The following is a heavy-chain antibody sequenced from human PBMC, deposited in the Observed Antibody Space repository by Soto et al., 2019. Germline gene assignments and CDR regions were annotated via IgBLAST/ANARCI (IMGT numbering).Heavy chain of an antibody. J-gene: IGHJ6*02. CDR3: ARASQMVINPYYYGMDI. CDR2: ISPNTGST. D-gene: IGHD3-22*01. CDR1: GYSCNRYY. Sequence: ASVKVSGKASGYSCNRYYIHWVLQAPGPGLEWLGWISPNTGSTTYAQKFRGRVTMTRDTSLSTAYMELSSLTSDDTGVYYCARASQMVINPYYYGMDIWGQGTTVTVSS. V-gene: IGHV1-2*02.